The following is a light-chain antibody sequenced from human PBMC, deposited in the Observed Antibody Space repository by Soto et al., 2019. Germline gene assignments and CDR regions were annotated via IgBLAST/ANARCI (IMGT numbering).Light chain of an antibody. V-gene: IGKV3-20*01. CDR1: QRVSNSY. CDR2: GAS. J-gene: IGKJ4*01. CDR3: QQYGSSPLLP. Sequence: EIVLTQAPCTLSLSPGERATLSCRASQRVSNSYLGWYQQKPGQAPRLLIYGASGRATGIPDRFSGSGSVTDFTLTISRLEHEDVAVYYCQQYGSSPLLPFGGGTKVAMK.